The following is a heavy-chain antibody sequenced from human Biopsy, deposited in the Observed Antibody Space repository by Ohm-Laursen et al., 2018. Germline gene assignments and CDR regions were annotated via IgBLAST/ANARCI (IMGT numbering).Heavy chain of an antibody. J-gene: IGHJ6*02. CDR3: ARATNSTGWPYYYFYGMDV. Sequence: SETLSLTCTVTGGSISRSSYYWDWIRQPPGKGLEWIGSIYYSGSTYYNPSLKSRVTISVDTSKNQFSLRLNSVTAADTAVYYCARATNSTGWPYYYFYGMDVWGQGTTVTVSS. CDR2: IYYSGST. CDR1: GGSISRSSYY. D-gene: IGHD2/OR15-2a*01. V-gene: IGHV4-39*07.